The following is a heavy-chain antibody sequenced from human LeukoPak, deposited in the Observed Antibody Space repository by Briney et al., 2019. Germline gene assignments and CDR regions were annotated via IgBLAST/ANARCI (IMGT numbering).Heavy chain of an antibody. CDR1: GGSISSYY. V-gene: IGHV4-59*01. J-gene: IGHJ6*03. CDR2: IYYSGST. CDR3: ASGRSRWSGYYGTYYYYMDV. D-gene: IGHD3-3*01. Sequence: SETLSLTCTVSGGSISSYYWSWIRQPPGNGLEWIGYIYYSGSTNYNPSLKSRVTISVDTSKNQFSLKLSSVTAADTAVYYCASGRSRWSGYYGTYYYYMDVWGKGTTVTVSS.